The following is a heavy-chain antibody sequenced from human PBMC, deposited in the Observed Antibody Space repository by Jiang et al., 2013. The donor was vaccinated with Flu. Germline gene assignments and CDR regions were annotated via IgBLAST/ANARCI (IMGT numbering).Heavy chain of an antibody. D-gene: IGHD6-19*01. CDR2: IGVNAGGT. Sequence: QLLESGGGLVQPGGSLRLSCAASGFAFSNYAMSWVRQAPGKGLEYVSGIGVNAGGTHYAGSVKGRFTISRDNSKNTLYLDMNSLRAEDTALYYCVKDLVPGVSDCWGQGTLVTVSS. CDR1: GFAFSNYA. V-gene: IGHV3-23*01. J-gene: IGHJ4*02. CDR3: VKDLVPGVSDC.